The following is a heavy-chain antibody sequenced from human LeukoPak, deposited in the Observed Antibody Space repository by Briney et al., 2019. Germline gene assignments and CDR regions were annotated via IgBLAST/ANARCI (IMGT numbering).Heavy chain of an antibody. CDR3: AHVGPCTAGTCVPGGY. CDR1: GFTFSNYA. D-gene: IGHD1-1*01. V-gene: IGHV3-23*01. CDR2: INWSGEKT. Sequence: HPGGSLRLSCAASGFTFSNYAMSWVRQAPGKGLEWVSGINWSGEKTSYADSVKGRFTISRDNSRNTLYLQTNSLRAEDTAIYYCAHVGPCTAGTCVPGGYWGQGALVTVSS. J-gene: IGHJ4*02.